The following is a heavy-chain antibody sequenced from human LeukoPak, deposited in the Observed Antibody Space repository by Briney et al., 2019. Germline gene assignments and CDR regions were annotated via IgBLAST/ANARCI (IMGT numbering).Heavy chain of an antibody. D-gene: IGHD4-17*01. Sequence: GGSLRLSCAASGFTFYSYRMNWVRQAPGKGLEWVSYISAISNTMYYADSVKGRFTISRDNAKSSLFLQMNSLRAEDTAVYYCASLTTGNPPGSFDYWGQGTLVIVSS. CDR2: ISAISNTM. J-gene: IGHJ4*02. V-gene: IGHV3-48*01. CDR1: GFTFYSYR. CDR3: ASLTTGNPPGSFDY.